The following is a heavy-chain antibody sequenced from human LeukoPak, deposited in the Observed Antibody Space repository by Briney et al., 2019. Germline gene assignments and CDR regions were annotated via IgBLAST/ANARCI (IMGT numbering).Heavy chain of an antibody. D-gene: IGHD2/OR15-2a*01. Sequence: GGSLRLSCAASGFTFSSYAMSWVRQAPGKGLECVSAISGSGGSAYSADSVKGRFTISRDNSKNTLYLQMNSLRAEDAAVYYCAKEFSIGYRWFDPWGQGTLVTVSS. J-gene: IGHJ5*02. CDR3: AKEFSIGYRWFDP. CDR1: GFTFSSYA. V-gene: IGHV3-23*01. CDR2: ISGSGGSA.